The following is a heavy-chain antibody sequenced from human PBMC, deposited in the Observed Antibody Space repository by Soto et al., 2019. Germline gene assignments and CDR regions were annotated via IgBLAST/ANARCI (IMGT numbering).Heavy chain of an antibody. CDR2: IYYTGRT. CDR3: ARDRAAVASTFDY. Sequence: PSETLSLTCAVSGYFMTNGNYWGWIRQSPGRDLEWIGSIYYTGRTYYNPSLKSRVTMSVDTSKNQFSLKLTSVTAADTAVYYCARDRAAVASTFDYWGPGTLVTVSS. V-gene: IGHV4-38-2*02. J-gene: IGHJ4*02. CDR1: GYFMTNGNY. D-gene: IGHD6-13*01.